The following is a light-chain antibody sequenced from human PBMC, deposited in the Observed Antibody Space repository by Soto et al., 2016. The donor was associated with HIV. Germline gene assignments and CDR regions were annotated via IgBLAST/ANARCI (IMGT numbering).Light chain of an antibody. CDR2: EAS. Sequence: DIVMTQSPLSLPVTPGEPASISCRSSESLLYSNGNNYLDWYHQKPGQPPKLLIFEASKRFSGVPDRFTGSASGTDFTLTISRVEAEDVGVYYCMQTIYLPLTFGGGTKVEIK. J-gene: IGKJ4*01. CDR3: MQTIYLPLT. V-gene: IGKV2D-29*01. CDR1: ESLLYSNGNNY.